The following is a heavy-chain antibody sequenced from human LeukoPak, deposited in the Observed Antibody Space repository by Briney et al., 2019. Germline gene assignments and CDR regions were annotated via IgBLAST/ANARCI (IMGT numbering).Heavy chain of an antibody. Sequence: GGSLRLSCAASGFTFSNYAMRWVRQAPGKGLEWVSGISGSGDSTYYADSVKGRFTISRDNSKNTLYLQMNSLRAEDTAVYYCAKNWVFGAGVSYGFDIWGQGTMVTVSS. V-gene: IGHV3-23*01. CDR2: ISGSGDST. CDR1: GFTFSNYA. J-gene: IGHJ3*02. CDR3: AKNWVFGAGVSYGFDI. D-gene: IGHD3-3*01.